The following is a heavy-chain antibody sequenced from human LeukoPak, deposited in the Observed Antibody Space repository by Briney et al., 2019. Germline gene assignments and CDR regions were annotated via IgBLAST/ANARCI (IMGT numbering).Heavy chain of an antibody. CDR1: GGSISGHY. J-gene: IGHJ4*02. CDR2: IYSSGST. D-gene: IGHD6-19*01. CDR3: ARGKYMTAVAGYYSFDY. Sequence: SETLSLTCTVSGGSISGHYWTWILQPAGRGLEWIGRIYSSGSTYYNPSLMSRVTISLDTSNNQFSLRVTSVTAADTAVYYCARGKYMTAVAGYYSFDYWGQGTLVSVSS. V-gene: IGHV4-4*07.